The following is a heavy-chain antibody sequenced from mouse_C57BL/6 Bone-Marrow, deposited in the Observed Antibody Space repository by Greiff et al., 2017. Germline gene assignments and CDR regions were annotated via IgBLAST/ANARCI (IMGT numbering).Heavy chain of an antibody. CDR1: GFTFSDFY. CDR3: ARDAITTEFYAMDY. CDR2: SRNKANDYTT. Sequence: EVKVVESGGGLVQSGRSLRLSCATSGFTFSDFYMEWVRQAPGKGLEWIAASRNKANDYTTEYSASVKGRFIVYRDTSQSILYLQMNALRAEDTAIYYCARDAITTEFYAMDYWGQGTSVTVSS. V-gene: IGHV7-1*01. D-gene: IGHD1-1*01. J-gene: IGHJ4*01.